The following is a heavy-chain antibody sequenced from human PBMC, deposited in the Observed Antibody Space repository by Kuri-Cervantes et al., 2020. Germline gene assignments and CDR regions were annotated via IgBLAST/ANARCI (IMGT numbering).Heavy chain of an antibody. CDR2: INPSGGST. J-gene: IGHJ4*02. CDR1: GYTFTSYY. Sequence: ASVKVSCKASGYTFTSYYMHWVRQAPGQGLEWMGIINPSGGSTSYAQKFQGRVTMTRDTSTSTAYMELSSLRSEDTAVYYCARGHVGYCSSTSCYPEYYFDYWGQGTLVTVSS. D-gene: IGHD2-2*03. CDR3: ARGHVGYCSSTSCYPEYYFDY. V-gene: IGHV1-46*01.